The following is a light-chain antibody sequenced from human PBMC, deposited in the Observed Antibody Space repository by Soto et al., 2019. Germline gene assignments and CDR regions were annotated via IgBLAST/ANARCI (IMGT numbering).Light chain of an antibody. J-gene: IGLJ2*01. CDR3: SSYAGSNV. CDR2: EVS. V-gene: IGLV2-8*01. CDR1: SSDVGGYNY. Sequence: QSLLTQPASASGSPGQSVTISCPGTSSDVGGYNYVSWYQQHPGKAPKLMIYEVSKRPSGVPDRFSGSKSGNTASLTVSGLQAEDEADYYCSSYAGSNVFGGGTQLTVL.